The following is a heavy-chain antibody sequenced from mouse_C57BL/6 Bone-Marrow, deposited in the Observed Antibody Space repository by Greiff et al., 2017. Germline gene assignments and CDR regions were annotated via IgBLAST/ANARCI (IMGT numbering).Heavy chain of an antibody. Sequence: EVQLVESGAELVRPGASVKLSCTASGFNIKDDYMHWVKQRPEQGLEWIGWIDPENGDTEYASKFEGKATMTADTSSNTAYMQLSSLTSEDSAVYYCTSSGTRWYFDGWGTGTTVTVAS. J-gene: IGHJ1*03. D-gene: IGHD4-1*01. CDR2: IDPENGDT. CDR3: TSSGTRWYFDG. CDR1: GFNIKDDY. V-gene: IGHV14-4*01.